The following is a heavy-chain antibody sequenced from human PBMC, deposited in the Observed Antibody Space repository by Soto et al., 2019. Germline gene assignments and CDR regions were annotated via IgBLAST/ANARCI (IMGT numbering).Heavy chain of an antibody. J-gene: IGHJ4*02. CDR3: ARERGNSGTYDY. V-gene: IGHV1-3*01. CDR1: GYSFTRFA. Sequence: QVQFVQSGAEVKEPGASVRVSCKASGYSFTRFAIHWVRLAPGQGLEWMGWINAGAGGTKYSQSFQGRVTITRDTSATTAYMDLYSLTSEDTAMYFCARERGNSGTYDYWGQGTLVTVSS. D-gene: IGHD1-1*01. CDR2: INAGAGGT.